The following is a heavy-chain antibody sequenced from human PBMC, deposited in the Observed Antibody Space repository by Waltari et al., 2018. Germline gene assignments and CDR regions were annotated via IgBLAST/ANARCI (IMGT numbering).Heavy chain of an antibody. Sequence: EVQLVQSGAEVKKPGESLKISCKGSGYSFTSYWIGWVRQMPGKGLEWMGIIYPGDSDTRSIPSFQCQVTISADKSISTAYLQWSSLKASDTAMYYCATHRSRSSYYYYGMDVWGQGTTVTVSS. CDR2: IYPGDSDT. CDR3: ATHRSRSSYYYYGMDV. V-gene: IGHV5-51*01. D-gene: IGHD6-19*01. J-gene: IGHJ6*02. CDR1: GYSFTSYW.